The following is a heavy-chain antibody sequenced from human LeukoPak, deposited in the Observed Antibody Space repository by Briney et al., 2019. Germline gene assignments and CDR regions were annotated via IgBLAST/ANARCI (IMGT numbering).Heavy chain of an antibody. J-gene: IGHJ6*03. Sequence: SETLSLTCTVSGGSISSSSYYWGWIRQPPGKGLEWIGSIYYSGSTYYNPSLKSRVTISVDTSKNQFSLKLSSVTAADTAVYYCASCPRVLRYFDWDYYYYMDVWGKGTTVTVSS. CDR3: ASCPRVLRYFDWDYYYYMDV. CDR1: GGSISSSSYY. V-gene: IGHV4-39*01. CDR2: IYYSGST. D-gene: IGHD3-9*01.